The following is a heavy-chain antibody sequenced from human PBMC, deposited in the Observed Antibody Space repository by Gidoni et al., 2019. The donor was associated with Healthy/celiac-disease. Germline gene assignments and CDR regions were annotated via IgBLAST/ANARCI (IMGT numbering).Heavy chain of an antibody. CDR2: IYYSGST. D-gene: IGHD2-2*01. Sequence: QVQLQESGPGLVKPSETLSLTCTVSGGSISSYSWSWIRQPPGKGLEWIGYIYYSGSTNYNPSLKSRVTISVDTSKKQFSLKLSSVTAADTAVYYCARDTAIVVVPAATADNYYYYGMDVWGQGTTVTVSS. J-gene: IGHJ6*02. CDR1: GGSISSYS. V-gene: IGHV4-59*01. CDR3: ARDTAIVVVPAATADNYYYYGMDV.